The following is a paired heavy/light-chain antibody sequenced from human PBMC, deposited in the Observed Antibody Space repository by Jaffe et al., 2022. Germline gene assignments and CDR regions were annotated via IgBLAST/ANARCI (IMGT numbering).Heavy chain of an antibody. CDR2: IIPIFGTA. CDR3: ARGGGNLEMATPNYYYYYMDV. D-gene: IGHD5-12*01. Sequence: QVQLVQSGAEVKKPGSSVKVSCKASGGTFSSYAISWVRQAPGQGLEWMGGIIPIFGTANYAQKFQGRVTITTDESTSTAYMELSSLRSEDTAVYYCARGGGNLEMATPNYYYYYMDVWGKGTTVTVSS. J-gene: IGHJ6*03. CDR1: GGTFSSYA. V-gene: IGHV1-69*05.
Light chain of an antibody. CDR2: EVS. Sequence: QSALTQPASVSGSPGQSITISCTGTSSDVGSYNLVSWYQQHPGKAPKLMIYEVSKRPSGVSNRFSGSKSGNTASLTISGLQAEDEADYYCCSYAGSSTYVVFGGGTKLTVL. V-gene: IGLV2-23*02. J-gene: IGLJ2*01. CDR3: CSYAGSSTYVV. CDR1: SSDVGSYNL.